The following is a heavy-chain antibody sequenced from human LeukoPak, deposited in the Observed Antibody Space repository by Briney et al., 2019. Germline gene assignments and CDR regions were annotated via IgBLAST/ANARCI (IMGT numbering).Heavy chain of an antibody. V-gene: IGHV7-4-1*02. D-gene: IGHD3-22*01. CDR2: INTNTGNP. Sequence: ASVKVSCKASGYTFTSYAMNWVRQAPGQGLEWMGWINTNTGNPTYAQGFPGRFVFSLDTSVSTAYLQISSLKAEDTAVYYCARDPYDSSGYYYREPHYDYWGQGTLVTVSS. CDR1: GYTFTSYA. J-gene: IGHJ4*02. CDR3: ARDPYDSSGYYYREPHYDY.